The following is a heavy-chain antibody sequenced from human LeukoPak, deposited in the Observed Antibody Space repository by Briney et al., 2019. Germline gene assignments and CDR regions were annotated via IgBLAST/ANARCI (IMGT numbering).Heavy chain of an antibody. V-gene: IGHV4-4*07. D-gene: IGHD3-22*01. CDR2: IYTSGST. CDR3: ARDQYYYDSSGYPFDY. J-gene: IGHJ4*02. CDR1: GGSISSYY. Sequence: SETLSLTCTVSGGSISSYYWSWIRQPAGKGLEWIGRIYTSGSTNYNPSLKSRVTMSVDTSKNQFSLKLSSVTAADTAVYYCARDQYYYDSSGYPFDYWGQGTLDTVSS.